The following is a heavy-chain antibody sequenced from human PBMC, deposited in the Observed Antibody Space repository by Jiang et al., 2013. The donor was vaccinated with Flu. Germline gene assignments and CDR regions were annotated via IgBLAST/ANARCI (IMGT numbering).Heavy chain of an antibody. CDR3: AKLGDYFDSSGYFDY. D-gene: IGHD3-22*01. CDR1: GFTFSSYA. V-gene: IGHV3-23*01. CDR2: VSGGGDST. J-gene: IGHJ4*02. Sequence: VQLLESGGGLVQPGGSLRLSCAASGFTFSSYAMSWVRQAPGKGLEWVSAVSGGGDSTHYTDSVKGRFTISRDNSKNTLYLQMNSLRAEDTAVYYCAKLGDYFDSSGYFDYWGQGTLVTVSS.